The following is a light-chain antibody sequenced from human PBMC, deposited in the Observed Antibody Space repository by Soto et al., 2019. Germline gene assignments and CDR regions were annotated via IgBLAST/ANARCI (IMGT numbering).Light chain of an antibody. V-gene: IGKV3-15*01. CDR1: QSVNSD. Sequence: IVLTHSPGTLSLSPWERATLSCRASQSVNSDLAWYQQKPGQAPRLLIYRASTRATGGPARFSGSGSGTEFTLTISSLQSEDFAVYYCQQYDNWPWKFGRGTKVDIK. CDR2: RAS. CDR3: QQYDNWPWK. J-gene: IGKJ1*01.